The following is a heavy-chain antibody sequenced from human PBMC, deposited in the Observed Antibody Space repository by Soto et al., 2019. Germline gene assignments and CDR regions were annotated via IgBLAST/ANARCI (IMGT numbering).Heavy chain of an antibody. D-gene: IGHD2-2*01. CDR2: VYWDDDK. J-gene: IGHJ4*02. V-gene: IGHV2-5*02. Sequence: SGPTLVNPTQTLTLTCSFSGFSLSKSGVSVAWLRQPPGKALEWLAVVYWDDDKRYNPYLKTRLTITKDTSRKDVLLTMTNMDAVDTGTYYCARHLSPRVPLDYWGQGILVTVSS. CDR3: ARHLSPRVPLDY. CDR1: GFSLSKSGVS.